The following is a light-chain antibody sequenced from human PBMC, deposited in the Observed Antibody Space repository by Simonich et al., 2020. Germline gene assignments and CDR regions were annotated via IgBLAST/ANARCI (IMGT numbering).Light chain of an antibody. CDR3: SSYTSSSTNWV. CDR1: SSDVGGYNY. CDR2: DVI. J-gene: IGLJ3*02. Sequence: QSALTQPASVSGSPGQSITISCTGTSSDVGGYNYVSWYQQHPGKAPKLIIYDVINRPAGVSNRFSGSKSGNTASLTISGLQAEDEADYYCSSYTSSSTNWVFGGGTKLTVL. V-gene: IGLV2-14*03.